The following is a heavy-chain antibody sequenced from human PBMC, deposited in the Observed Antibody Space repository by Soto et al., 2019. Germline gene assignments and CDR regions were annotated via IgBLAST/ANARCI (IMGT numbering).Heavy chain of an antibody. CDR2: INNSSSTI. CDR3: ARDNWAYCGGDCHTDY. Sequence: HPGGSLRLSCAASGFTFSSYSMNWVRQAPGKGLEWVSYINNSSSTIYYADSVKGRFTISRDNAKNSLYLQMNSLRAEDTAVYYCARDNWAYCGGDCHTDYWGQGTLVTVSS. D-gene: IGHD2-21*02. V-gene: IGHV3-48*01. CDR1: GFTFSSYS. J-gene: IGHJ4*02.